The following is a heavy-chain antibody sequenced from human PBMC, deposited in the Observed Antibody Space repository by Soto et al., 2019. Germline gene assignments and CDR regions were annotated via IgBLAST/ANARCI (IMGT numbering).Heavy chain of an antibody. D-gene: IGHD4-4*01. V-gene: IGHV5-10-1*01. CDR2: IDPSDSYT. J-gene: IGHJ6*02. CDR1: GYSFTSYW. CDR3: ARHPSVTSSPGDYYYYGMDV. Sequence: RGESLKISCKGSGYSFTSYWISWVRQMPGKGLEWMGRIDPSDSYTNYSPSFQGHVTISADKSISTAYLQWSSLKASDTAMYYCARHPSVTSSPGDYYYYGMDVWGQGTTVTVSS.